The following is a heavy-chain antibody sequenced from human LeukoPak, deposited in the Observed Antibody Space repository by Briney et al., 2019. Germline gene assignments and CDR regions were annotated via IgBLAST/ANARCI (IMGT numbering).Heavy chain of an antibody. D-gene: IGHD5-24*01. J-gene: IGHJ6*03. CDR1: GYTFTSYG. CDR2: ISVFNGNT. V-gene: IGHV1-18*01. CDR3: ARDIEQEMAKEDFDYYYMDV. Sequence: ASVKVSCKASGYTFTSYGITWVRQAPGQGLERMGWISVFNGNTKESQKFQDRVIMTADTSTGTAYMELRSLRSDDTAVYYCARDIEQEMAKEDFDYYYMDVWGKGTTVIVSS.